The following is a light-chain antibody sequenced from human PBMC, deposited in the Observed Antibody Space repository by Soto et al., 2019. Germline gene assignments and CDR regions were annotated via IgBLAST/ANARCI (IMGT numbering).Light chain of an antibody. CDR2: EVV. CDR3: KSYAASNTYV. J-gene: IGLJ1*01. CDR1: KNDIGVYDF. V-gene: IGLV2-8*01. Sequence: QSALTQPPSASGSPGQSVTISCTGTKNDIGVYDFVSWYQHHPGKAPRLIIYEVVQRPSGVPDRFSGSKSGNTASLTVPGLQAADEADYFCKSYAASNTYVFGSGTKVTVL.